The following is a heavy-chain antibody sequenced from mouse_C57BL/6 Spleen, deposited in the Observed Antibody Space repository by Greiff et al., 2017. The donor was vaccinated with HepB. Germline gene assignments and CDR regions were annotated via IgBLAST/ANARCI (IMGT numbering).Heavy chain of an antibody. CDR2: IRLKSDNYAT. Sequence: EVKVEESGGGLVQPGGSMKLSCVASGFTFSNYWMNWVRQSPEKGLEWVAQIRLKSDNYATHYAESVKGRFTISRDDSKSSVYLQMNNLRAEDTGIYYCTRGLLRGYAMDYWGQGTSVTVSS. D-gene: IGHD2-3*01. J-gene: IGHJ4*01. CDR1: GFTFSNYW. V-gene: IGHV6-3*01. CDR3: TRGLLRGYAMDY.